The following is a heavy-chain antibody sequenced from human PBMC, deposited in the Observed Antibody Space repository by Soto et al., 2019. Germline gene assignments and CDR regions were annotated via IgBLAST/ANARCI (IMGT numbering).Heavy chain of an antibody. D-gene: IGHD6-13*01. CDR2: IYYTGST. CDR1: GGSIRRGDYY. J-gene: IGHJ3*02. CDR3: ASFQVSPTGYDAFDI. V-gene: IGHV4-30-4*01. Sequence: QVQLQESGPGLVKPSQTLSLTCTVSGGSIRRGDYYWGWIRPPPGKGLECIGNIYYTGSTYYNPSLRSRLNISLDKSINRFSLSPTAVPAADTAVYYCASFQVSPTGYDAFDIWGQGTMFTVSS.